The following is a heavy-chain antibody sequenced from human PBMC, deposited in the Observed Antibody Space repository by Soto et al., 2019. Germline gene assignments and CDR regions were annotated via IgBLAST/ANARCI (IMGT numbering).Heavy chain of an antibody. J-gene: IGHJ5*02. Sequence: GGSLRLSCAASGFTFSSYGMHWVRQAPGKGLEWVAVISYNGSNKYYADSVKGRFTISRDNSKNTLYLQMNSLRAEDTAVYYCAKASPPQNWFDPWGQGTLVTVSS. CDR2: ISYNGSNK. CDR3: AKASPPQNWFDP. CDR1: GFTFSSYG. V-gene: IGHV3-30*18.